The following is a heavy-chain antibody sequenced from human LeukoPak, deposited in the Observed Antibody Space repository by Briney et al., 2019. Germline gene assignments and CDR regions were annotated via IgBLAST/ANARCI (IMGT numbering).Heavy chain of an antibody. CDR3: ARGEIDYYGSGSYWSPIDY. CDR1: GGSFSGYY. Sequence: SETLSLTCAVYGGSFSGYYWSWIRQPPGKGLEWIGGINHSGSTNYNPSLKSRVTISVDTSKNQFSLKLSSVTAADTAVYYCARGEIDYYGSGSYWSPIDYWGQGTLVTVSS. CDR2: INHSGST. V-gene: IGHV4-34*01. D-gene: IGHD3-10*01. J-gene: IGHJ4*02.